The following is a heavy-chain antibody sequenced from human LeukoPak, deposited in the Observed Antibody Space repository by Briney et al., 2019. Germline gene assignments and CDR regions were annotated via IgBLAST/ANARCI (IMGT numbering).Heavy chain of an antibody. CDR3: ARGPPSIAAH. CDR2: IYYSGST. V-gene: IGHV4-39*07. D-gene: IGHD6-6*01. J-gene: IGHJ4*02. CDR1: GGSISSSSYY. Sequence: SETQSLTCTVSGGSISSSSYYWGWIRQPPGKGLEWIGSIYYSGSTYYNPSLKSRVTISVDTSKNQFSLKLSSVTAADTAVYYCARGPPSIAAHWGQGTLVTVSS.